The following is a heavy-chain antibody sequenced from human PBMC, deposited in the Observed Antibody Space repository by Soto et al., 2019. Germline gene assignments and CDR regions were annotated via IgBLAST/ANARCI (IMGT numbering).Heavy chain of an antibody. CDR3: ARDRGKIFGVVGWFDP. J-gene: IGHJ5*02. D-gene: IGHD3-3*01. Sequence: QVQLVESGGGVVQPGRSLRLSCAASGFTFSSYAMHWVRQAPGKGLEWVAVISYDGSNKYYADSVKGRFTISRDNSKNTLYLQMNSLRAEDTAVYYCARDRGKIFGVVGWFDPWGQGTLVTVSS. V-gene: IGHV3-30-3*01. CDR1: GFTFSSYA. CDR2: ISYDGSNK.